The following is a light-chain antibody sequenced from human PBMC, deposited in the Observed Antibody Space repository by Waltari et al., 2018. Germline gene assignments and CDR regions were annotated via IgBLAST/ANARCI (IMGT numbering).Light chain of an antibody. CDR3: QQYDISPLT. Sequence: EIVLTPPPGTPSLSPGGGATLSCRTSQPIRTTYLAWYQQKPGQAPTLLIYGASSRATGVPDRFTGSGSGTDFSLTISSLEPEDFATYYCQQYDISPLTFGGGTKVEIK. CDR1: QPIRTTY. J-gene: IGKJ4*01. CDR2: GAS. V-gene: IGKV3-20*01.